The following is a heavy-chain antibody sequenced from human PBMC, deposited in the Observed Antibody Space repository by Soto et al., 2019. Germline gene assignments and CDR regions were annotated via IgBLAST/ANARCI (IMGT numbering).Heavy chain of an antibody. CDR2: ISGSSSTI. V-gene: IGHV3-48*02. CDR1: GFTFSRYS. CDR3: AKTSLRAYYYGMDV. Sequence: PGGSLRLSCAASGFTFSRYSMNWVRQAPGKGLEWVSHISGSSSTIYYTDSVKGRFTVSRDNAKNSLYLQMNSLRDEDTAVYFCAKTSLRAYYYGMDVWGQGTTVTVSS. J-gene: IGHJ6*02.